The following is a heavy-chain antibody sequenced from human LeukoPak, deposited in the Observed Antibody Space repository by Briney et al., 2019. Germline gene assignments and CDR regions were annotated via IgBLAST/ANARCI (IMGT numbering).Heavy chain of an antibody. CDR3: ARDRRDYYDSSGHFDY. CDR2: INPSGGST. V-gene: IGHV1-46*01. CDR1: GYTFTSYY. D-gene: IGHD3-22*01. J-gene: IGHJ4*02. Sequence: ASAKVSCKASGYTFTSYYMHWVRQAPGQGLEWMGIINPSGGSTSYAQKFQGRVTMTRDTSTITVYMELSSLRSEDTAVYYCARDRRDYYDSSGHFDYWGQGTLVTVSS.